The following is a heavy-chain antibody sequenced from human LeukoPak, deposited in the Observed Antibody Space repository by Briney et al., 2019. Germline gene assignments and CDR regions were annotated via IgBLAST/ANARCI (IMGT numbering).Heavy chain of an antibody. CDR3: AKDGQTPYYYYGMDV. Sequence: GGSLRLSCAASGLTFSDYYMSWVRQAPGKGLEWVSAISGSGGSTYYADSVKGRFTISRDNSKNTLYLQMNSLRAEDTAVYYCAKDGQTPYYYYGMDVWGQGTTVTVSS. V-gene: IGHV3-23*01. CDR1: GLTFSDYY. CDR2: ISGSGGST. J-gene: IGHJ6*02.